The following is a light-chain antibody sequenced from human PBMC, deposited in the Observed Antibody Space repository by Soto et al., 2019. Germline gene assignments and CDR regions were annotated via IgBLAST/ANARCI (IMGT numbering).Light chain of an antibody. Sequence: DIVMTQSPDSLAVSLGERASINCKSSQSVLHSSNNKNYLAWYQQKPGQPPKLLIYWASTRESGVPDRFSGSGSGTDFTLTISSLQAEDVAVCFCQQYYGTLWTFGQGTKVEIK. CDR1: QSVLHSSNNKNY. J-gene: IGKJ1*01. V-gene: IGKV4-1*01. CDR3: QQYYGTLWT. CDR2: WAS.